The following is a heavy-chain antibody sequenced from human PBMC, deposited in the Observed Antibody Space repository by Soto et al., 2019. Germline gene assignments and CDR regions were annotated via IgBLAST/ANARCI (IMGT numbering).Heavy chain of an antibody. Sequence: GGSLRLSCAASGFTFSNYWMHWVRQAPGKGLMWVSRINTDGSRTTYADSVQGRFAISRDNAKNTLYLQTSSLRAEDTAVYYCARVKSGSYDWFDPWGQGTLVTVSS. D-gene: IGHD3-10*01. J-gene: IGHJ5*02. CDR2: INTDGSRT. V-gene: IGHV3-74*01. CDR1: GFTFSNYW. CDR3: ARVKSGSYDWFDP.